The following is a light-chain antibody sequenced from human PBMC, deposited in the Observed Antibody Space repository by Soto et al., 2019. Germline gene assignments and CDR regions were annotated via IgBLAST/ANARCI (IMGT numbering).Light chain of an antibody. V-gene: IGLV2-23*01. J-gene: IGLJ2*01. CDR3: CSYVGGGIFV. CDR2: EGT. CDR1: TSFVGTYKF. Sequence: QSVLTQPASVSGSAGQSITISCTGTTSFVGTYKFVSWYQQHPGTAPKVLIFEGTKRPSGVSNRFSGSTSGSTASLTISGLQAEDEADYYCCSYVGGGIFVFGGGTKLTVL.